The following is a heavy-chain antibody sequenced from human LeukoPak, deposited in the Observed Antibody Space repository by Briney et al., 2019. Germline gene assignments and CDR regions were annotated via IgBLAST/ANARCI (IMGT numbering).Heavy chain of an antibody. CDR1: GFTFSSYW. J-gene: IGHJ6*03. V-gene: IGHV3-7*01. D-gene: IGHD1-26*01. CDR2: IKQDGSEK. CDR3: ARDPYSGSYSDYYYYYMDV. Sequence: GGSLRLSCAASGFTFSSYWMSWVRQAPGKGLEWVANIKQDGSEKYYVDSVKGRFTISRDSAKNSLYLQLNSLRAEDTAVYYCARDPYSGSYSDYYYYYMDVWGKGTTVTVSS.